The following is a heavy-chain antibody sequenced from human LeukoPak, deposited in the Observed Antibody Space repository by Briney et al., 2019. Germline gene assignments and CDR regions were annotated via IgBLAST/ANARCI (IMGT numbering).Heavy chain of an antibody. Sequence: GGSLRLSCAASGFTVSSNYMSWVRQAPGKGLEWVSVIYSGGSTYYADSVKGRFTISRDNSKNTLDPQINRLRAEATAVYYCARDGEDSGYDFAFDIWGQGTMVTVSS. CDR1: GFTVSSNY. D-gene: IGHD5-12*01. V-gene: IGHV3-66*01. CDR2: IYSGGST. CDR3: ARDGEDSGYDFAFDI. J-gene: IGHJ3*02.